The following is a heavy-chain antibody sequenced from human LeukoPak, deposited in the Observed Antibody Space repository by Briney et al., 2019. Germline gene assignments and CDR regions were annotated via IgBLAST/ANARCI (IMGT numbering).Heavy chain of an antibody. D-gene: IGHD3-22*01. V-gene: IGHV1-18*01. CDR3: ARAHPYYYDSSGWGASDI. CDR2: ISGNNGNT. CDR1: LYTFSSYG. Sequence: GACVRVSCVPSLYTFSSYGTSWGPEGPGQGVECVGWISGNNGNTNYAQKLQGRVTMTTDTSTSTAYMELRSLRSDDPAVYYCARAHPYYYDSSGWGASDIGGERTRVTVSS. J-gene: IGHJ3*02.